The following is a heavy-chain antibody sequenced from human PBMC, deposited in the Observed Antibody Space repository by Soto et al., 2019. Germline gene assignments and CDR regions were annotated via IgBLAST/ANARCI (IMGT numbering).Heavy chain of an antibody. D-gene: IGHD4-17*01. Sequence: SGESLKISCKGSGYSFTSYWIGWVRQMPGKGLEWMGIIYPGDSDTRYSPSFQGQVTISADKSISTAYLQWSSLKASDTAMYYCARGTVYYYYGMDVWGQGTTVTVSS. CDR2: IYPGDSDT. V-gene: IGHV5-51*01. CDR3: ARGTVYYYYGMDV. J-gene: IGHJ6*02. CDR1: GYSFTSYW.